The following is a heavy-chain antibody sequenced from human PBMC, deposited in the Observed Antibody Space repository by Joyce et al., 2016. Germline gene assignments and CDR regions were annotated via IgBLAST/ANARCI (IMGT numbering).Heavy chain of an antibody. CDR2: IYKSGKT. V-gene: IGHV4-59*01. Sequence: QVPLQESGPGLVKPSETLSITCTVSGGPISSYYWSWIRQPPGKGMEWIGYIYKSGKTNYNPSLRSRVTISVDTSKNQFSLRLTSVTAADTAVYYCARDRGYSYGLKARWCDPWGQGTLVTVSS. CDR3: ARDRGYSYGLKARWCDP. J-gene: IGHJ5*02. D-gene: IGHD5-18*01. CDR1: GGPISSYY.